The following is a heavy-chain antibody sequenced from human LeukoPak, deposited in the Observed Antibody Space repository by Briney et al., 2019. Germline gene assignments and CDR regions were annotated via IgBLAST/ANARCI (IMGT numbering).Heavy chain of an antibody. J-gene: IGHJ6*04. CDR2: IYYSGST. Sequence: SETLSLTCTVSGGSISSYYRSWIRQPPGKGLEWIGYIYYSGSTNYNPFLKSRVAISVDTSKNQFSLKLSSVTAADTAVCYCARITGFGEFLYYYYGMDVWGKGTTVTVSS. CDR3: ARITGFGEFLYYYYGMDV. D-gene: IGHD3-10*01. V-gene: IGHV4-59*01. CDR1: GGSISSYY.